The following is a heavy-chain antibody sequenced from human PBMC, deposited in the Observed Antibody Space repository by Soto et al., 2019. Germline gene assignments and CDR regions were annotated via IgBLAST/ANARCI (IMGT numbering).Heavy chain of an antibody. CDR2: IIPIFGTA. CDR3: VRGTRLARDYYGMDV. J-gene: IGHJ6*02. V-gene: IGHV1-69*13. D-gene: IGHD3-9*01. Sequence: SVKVSCKASGGTFSSYAISWVRQAPGQGLEWMGGIIPIFGTANYAQKFQGRVTITADESTSTAYMELSSLRSEDTAVYYCVRGTRLARDYYGMDVWGQGTTVTVSS. CDR1: GGTFSSYA.